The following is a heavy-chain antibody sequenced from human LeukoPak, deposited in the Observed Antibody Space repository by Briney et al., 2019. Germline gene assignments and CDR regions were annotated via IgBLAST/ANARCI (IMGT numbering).Heavy chain of an antibody. CDR2: MYYSGST. Sequence: SETLSLTCAVSGDSISSYYWSWIRQPPGKGLEWIGYMYYSGSTNYNPSLKSRVTISVDTSKNQFSLKLSSVTAADTAVYYCARGIIVGATWGENYNCFDPWGQGTLVTVSS. V-gene: IGHV4-59*01. D-gene: IGHD1-26*01. CDR3: ARGIIVGATWGENYNCFDP. CDR1: GDSISSYY. J-gene: IGHJ5*02.